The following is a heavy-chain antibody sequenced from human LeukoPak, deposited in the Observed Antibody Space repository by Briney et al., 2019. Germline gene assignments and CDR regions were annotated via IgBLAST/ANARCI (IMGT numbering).Heavy chain of an antibody. V-gene: IGHV4-4*09. CDR2: IYTSGSA. Sequence: GXXXXYYXXWIRQPPGKGLEWIGYIYTSGSANYNPSLKSRVTISVDTSKNQFSLKLSSVTAADTAVYYCARRRSSRSDAFDIWGQGTMVTVSS. J-gene: IGHJ3*02. CDR3: ARRRSSRSDAFDI. D-gene: IGHD2/OR15-2a*01. CDR1: GXXXXYY.